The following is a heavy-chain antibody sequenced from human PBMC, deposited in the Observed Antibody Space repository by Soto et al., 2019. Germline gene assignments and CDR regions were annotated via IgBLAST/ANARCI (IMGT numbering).Heavy chain of an antibody. D-gene: IGHD3-9*01. Sequence: GGSLRLSCAASGFTFKNYAMHWVRQAPGKGLEWVAVISYDGSIEFYADSVKGRFTISRDDFKNTMFLQMGSLRVEDTAVYYCARVLLDFDWRLPFVYWCPGTLVTVSS. V-gene: IGHV3-30-3*01. J-gene: IGHJ4*02. CDR1: GFTFKNYA. CDR3: ARVLLDFDWRLPFVY. CDR2: ISYDGSIE.